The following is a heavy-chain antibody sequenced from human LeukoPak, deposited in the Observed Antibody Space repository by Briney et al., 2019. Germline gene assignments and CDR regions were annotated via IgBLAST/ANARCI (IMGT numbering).Heavy chain of an antibody. Sequence: GRSLRLSCAPSGFTFSIYAIHWVRQAPGKGLEWVLHICPGSNYNHYAKAVKGRSTISRDNDKNSLYLQMNSLGAEDTALYYCARGRGCSSLSCYPDYWGQGTLVTVSS. V-gene: IGHV3-21*01. J-gene: IGHJ4*02. CDR2: ICPGSNYN. CDR3: ARGRGCSSLSCYPDY. D-gene: IGHD2-2*01. CDR1: GFTFSIYA.